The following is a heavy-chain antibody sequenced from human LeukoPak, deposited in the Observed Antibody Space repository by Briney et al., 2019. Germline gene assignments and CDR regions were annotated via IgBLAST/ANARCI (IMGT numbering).Heavy chain of an antibody. Sequence: GGSLRLSCAASGFTFSDYYMSWIRQAPGKGLEWVSYISSSGSTIYYADSVKGRFTISRDNAKNSLYLQMNSLRAEDTAVYYCAREMESGRYYFDYWGQGTLATVSS. D-gene: IGHD3-3*01. CDR2: ISSSGSTI. V-gene: IGHV3-11*01. CDR1: GFTFSDYY. J-gene: IGHJ4*02. CDR3: AREMESGRYYFDY.